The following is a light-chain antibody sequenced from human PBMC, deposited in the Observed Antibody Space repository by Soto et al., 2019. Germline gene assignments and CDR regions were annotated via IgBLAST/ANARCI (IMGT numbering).Light chain of an antibody. J-gene: IGKJ1*01. Sequence: DIQMTQSPSTLSASVGDRVTITCRASQSITSWLAWYQQKPGKAPKLLIYTASSLERGVPSRFSGSGSGTEFTLTISSLQHDDFATYYCQQYNSYWTFGQGTKVEIK. CDR2: TAS. CDR3: QQYNSYWT. CDR1: QSITSW. V-gene: IGKV1-5*03.